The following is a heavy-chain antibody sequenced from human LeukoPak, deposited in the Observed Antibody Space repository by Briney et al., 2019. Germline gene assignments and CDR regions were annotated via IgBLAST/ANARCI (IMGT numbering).Heavy chain of an antibody. Sequence: GASVKVSCKASEGTSSSYAITWVRQAPGQGLEWMGRIIPILGIANYAQKFQGRVTITADKSTSTAYMELSSLRSEDTAVYYCARDSVAGIDYWGQGTLVTVSS. V-gene: IGHV1-69*04. D-gene: IGHD6-19*01. CDR3: ARDSVAGIDY. J-gene: IGHJ4*02. CDR1: EGTSSSYA. CDR2: IIPILGIA.